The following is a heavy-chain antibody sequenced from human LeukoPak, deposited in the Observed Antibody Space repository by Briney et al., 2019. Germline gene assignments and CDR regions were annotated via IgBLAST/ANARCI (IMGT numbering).Heavy chain of an antibody. CDR3: ASSGDYYDSNPVDI. Sequence: PSQTLSLACTVSGGPISSAAYYWSWTRQPAGKGLEWIARIYISGSTNYNPSLKSRVTISVDTSKNQFSLKLSSVTAADTAVYYCASSGDYYDSNPVDIWGQGTMVTVSS. D-gene: IGHD3-22*01. J-gene: IGHJ3*02. CDR2: IYISGST. CDR1: GGPISSAAYY. V-gene: IGHV4-61*02.